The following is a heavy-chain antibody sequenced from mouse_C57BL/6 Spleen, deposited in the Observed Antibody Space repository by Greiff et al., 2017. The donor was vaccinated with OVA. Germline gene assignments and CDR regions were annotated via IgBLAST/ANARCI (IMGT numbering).Heavy chain of an antibody. CDR1: GYTFTSYW. CDR3: TSAGYGYDEGY. CDR2: IYPGNSDT. V-gene: IGHV1-5*01. Sequence: VQLQQSGTVLARPGASVKMSCKPSGYTFTSYWMHWVKQRPGQGLEWIGAIYPGNSDTSYNQKFKGKAKLTAVTSASTAYMELSSLTNEDSAVYYGTSAGYGYDEGYWGQGTTLTVSS. J-gene: IGHJ2*01. D-gene: IGHD2-2*01.